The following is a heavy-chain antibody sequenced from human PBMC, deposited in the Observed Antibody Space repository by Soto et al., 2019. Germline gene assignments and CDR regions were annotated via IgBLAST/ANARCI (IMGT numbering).Heavy chain of an antibody. V-gene: IGHV3-30-3*01. Sequence: QVQLVESGGGVAQPGRSLRLSCAASGFTFSSHSMHWVRQAPGKGLEWVAVISFDGSYKYYADSVKGRFTISRDNSKNTLYLQMNSLRAEDTAVYYCARGASITVAGTSFEYWDQGTLVTVSS. CDR2: ISFDGSYK. CDR3: ARGASITVAGTSFEY. CDR1: GFTFSSHS. J-gene: IGHJ4*02. D-gene: IGHD6-19*01.